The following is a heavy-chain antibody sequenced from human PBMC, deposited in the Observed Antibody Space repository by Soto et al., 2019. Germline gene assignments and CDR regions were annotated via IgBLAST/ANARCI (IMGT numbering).Heavy chain of an antibody. CDR3: ARGSRAIAAAGLDY. V-gene: IGHV4-34*01. Sequence: SETLSLTFAAYGGTFSGYYWSWIRQPPGKGLEWIGEINHSGSTNYNPSLKSRVTISVDTSKNQFSLKLSSVTAADTAVYYCARGSRAIAAAGLDYWGQG. D-gene: IGHD6-13*01. CDR1: GGTFSGYY. CDR2: INHSGST. J-gene: IGHJ4*02.